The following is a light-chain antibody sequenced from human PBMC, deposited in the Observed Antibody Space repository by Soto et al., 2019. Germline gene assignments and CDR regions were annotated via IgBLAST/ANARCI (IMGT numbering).Light chain of an antibody. CDR2: GNS. CDR3: QSYDSSLIGWV. Sequence: QSALTQPPSMSGAPGQRVTISCTGSSSNIGAGYDVHWYQHLPGTAPKLLIFGNSDRPSGVPDRFSGSKSGTSASLAISGLRAEDEADYYCQSYDSSLIGWVFGTGTKVTVL. V-gene: IGLV1-40*01. CDR1: SSNIGAGYD. J-gene: IGLJ1*01.